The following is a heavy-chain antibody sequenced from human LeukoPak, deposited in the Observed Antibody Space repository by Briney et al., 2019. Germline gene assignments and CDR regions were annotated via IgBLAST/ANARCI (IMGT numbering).Heavy chain of an antibody. CDR2: IHSSGST. CDR1: GGSISSGGYY. CDR3: ARHGLKLVGASTIYFDN. D-gene: IGHD1-26*01. Sequence: SETLSLTCTVSGGSISSGGYYWSWIRQHPGKGLEWIGYIHSSGSTDYNPSFKSRVVVSVDTSKNQFSLKLYSVTAADTAVYYCARHGLKLVGASTIYFDNWGQGTLVTVSS. V-gene: IGHV4-31*03. J-gene: IGHJ4*02.